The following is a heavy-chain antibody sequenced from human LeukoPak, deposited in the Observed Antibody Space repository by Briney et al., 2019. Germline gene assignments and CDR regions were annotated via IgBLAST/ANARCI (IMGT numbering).Heavy chain of an antibody. CDR3: ARDLKSSGPGNIYYYYMDV. V-gene: IGHV1-69*13. CDR1: GGTFSSYA. J-gene: IGHJ6*03. D-gene: IGHD3-3*01. CDR2: IIPIFGTA. Sequence: ASVKVSCKASGGTFSSYAISWVRQAPGQGLEWMGGIIPIFGTANYAQKFQGRVTITADESTSTAYMELSSLRSEDTAVYYCARDLKSSGPGNIYYYYMDVWGKGTTVTVSS.